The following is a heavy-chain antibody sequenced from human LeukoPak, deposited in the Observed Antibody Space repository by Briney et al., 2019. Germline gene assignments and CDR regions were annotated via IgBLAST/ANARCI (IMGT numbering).Heavy chain of an antibody. Sequence: GGSLRLSCVASGLTFNKAWMTWVRQAPGRGLEWVGRIKSVTDRGTTDYAVPVKDRFIISRDDSKSTVYLQMNSLETEDTAVYYCTTQWNLNRRMIDWYIDLWGRGTLVTVSS. CDR3: TTQWNLNRRMIDWYIDL. CDR1: GLTFNKAW. J-gene: IGHJ2*01. D-gene: IGHD1-1*01. V-gene: IGHV3-15*01. CDR2: IKSVTDRGTT.